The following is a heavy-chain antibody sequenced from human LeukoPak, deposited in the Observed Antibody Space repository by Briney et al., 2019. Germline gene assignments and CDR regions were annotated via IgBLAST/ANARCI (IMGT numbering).Heavy chain of an antibody. Sequence: GGSLRLPCAASGFTFSSYAMSWVRQAPGKGLEWVSAISGSGGSTYYADSVKGRFTISRDNSKNTLYLQMNSLRAEDTAVYYCAKGLGGQQLVPSYYFDYWGQGTLVTVSS. V-gene: IGHV3-23*01. CDR3: AKGLGGQQLVPSYYFDY. J-gene: IGHJ4*02. CDR1: GFTFSSYA. CDR2: ISGSGGST. D-gene: IGHD6-13*01.